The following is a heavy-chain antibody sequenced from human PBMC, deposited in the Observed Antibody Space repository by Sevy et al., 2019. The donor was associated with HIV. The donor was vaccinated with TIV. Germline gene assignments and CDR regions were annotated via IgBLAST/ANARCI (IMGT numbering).Heavy chain of an antibody. CDR2: IYSGGTT. CDR3: AKSLLGNNWGALDI. D-gene: IGHD3-16*01. J-gene: IGHJ3*02. V-gene: IGHV3-66*01. Sequence: GGSLRLSCAASGFIVSSNYMSWVRQAPGEGLEWVSVIYSGGTTHYADSVRGRFTISRDTSKNTLHLQMNSLRAEDTAVYYCAKSLLGNNWGALDIWGQGTMVTVSS. CDR1: GFIVSSNY.